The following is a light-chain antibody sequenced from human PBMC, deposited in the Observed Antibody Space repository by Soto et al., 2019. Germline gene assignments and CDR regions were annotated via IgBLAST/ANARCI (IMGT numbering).Light chain of an antibody. CDR1: QCFNSY. V-gene: IGKV1-9*01. Sequence: IQLTQSPSSLSASVGDRVTITCRASQCFNSYLAWYHQKPVKAPKLLIYAASTLQSGVPSRFSGSRSGTDVTLTISSLQPADFATYYCQQLNSYPSSTFGGGTKVEIK. CDR3: QQLNSYPSST. CDR2: AAS. J-gene: IGKJ4*01.